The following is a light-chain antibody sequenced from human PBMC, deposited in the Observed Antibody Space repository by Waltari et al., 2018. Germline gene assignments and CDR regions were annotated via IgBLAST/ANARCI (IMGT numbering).Light chain of an antibody. J-gene: IGKJ1*01. CDR1: QSVSRT. V-gene: IGKV3-20*01. CDR2: DAS. CDR3: QKYGTLPAT. Sequence: EIVLTQSPGTLSSSPGERVTLSCRASQSVSRTLAWYQQKPGQAPRLLIYDASSRATGTPDRFSGSGSGTDFSLTISRLEPEDFAVYYCQKYGTLPATFGQGTMVEIK.